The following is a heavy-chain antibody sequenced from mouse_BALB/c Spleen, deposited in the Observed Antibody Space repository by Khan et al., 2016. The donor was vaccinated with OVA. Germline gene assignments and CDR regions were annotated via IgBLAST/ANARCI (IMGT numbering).Heavy chain of an antibody. CDR3: ARENYYGRGCYAMDY. Sequence: DLVKPGTSVKLSCKASGYTFTSYWINWIQQRPGQGLEWIGRIGPGSSNTYYNEFFKGKAALTVDTSSRTAYIQLSSLSSEDAAVYFCARENYYGRGCYAMDYWGQGTSGTVSS. V-gene: IGHV1S41*01. J-gene: IGHJ4*01. D-gene: IGHD1-1*01. CDR2: IGPGSSNT. CDR1: GYTFTSYW.